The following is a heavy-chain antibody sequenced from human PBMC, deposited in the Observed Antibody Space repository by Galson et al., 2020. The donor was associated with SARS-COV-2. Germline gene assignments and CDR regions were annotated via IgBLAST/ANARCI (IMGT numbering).Heavy chain of an antibody. V-gene: IGHV3-30-3*01. CDR1: RFPFSSYA. CDR2: ISYDGSNK. CDR3: ARDIAPVPLGNFDY. J-gene: IGHJ4*02. D-gene: IGHD2-15*01. Sequence: GGSLRLSCGASRFPFSSYAMHWVRQAPGKGLEWVAVISYDGSNKDYADSVKGRFTISRDNSKNTLYLQMDSLRAEDTAVYYCARDIAPVPLGNFDYWGQGTLVTVSS.